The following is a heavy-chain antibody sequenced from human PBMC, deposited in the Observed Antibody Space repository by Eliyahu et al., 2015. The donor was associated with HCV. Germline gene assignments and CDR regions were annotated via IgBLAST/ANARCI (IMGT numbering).Heavy chain of an antibody. CDR1: GFXLSTSGVS. CDR2: IYWDDDK. D-gene: IGHD4-17*01. J-gene: IGHJ4*02. CDR3: AHRLRAGYGVYYFDY. V-gene: IGHV2-5*02. Sequence: QITLKESGPTLVKPTQTLTLTCXFPGFXLSTSGVSVGWIXQPPGKALEWLAVIYWDDDKRFSPSLKSRLSITKDTSKNQVVLTMTNMDPVDTATYYCAHRLRAGYGVYYFDYWGQGTLVTVSS.